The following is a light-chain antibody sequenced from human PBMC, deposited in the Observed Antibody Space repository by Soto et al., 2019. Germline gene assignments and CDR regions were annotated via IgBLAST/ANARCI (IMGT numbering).Light chain of an antibody. CDR2: KAS. V-gene: IGKV1-5*03. CDR3: HQHRSYPVT. Sequence: IPMTQSPSTLSASVGDRVIITCRASQSVSSWLAWYQHKPGKAPKLVIYKASRLESGVPSRFSGSGSGTEFTLTISSLQPDDFATYYCHQHRSYPVTFGQGTRLEIK. J-gene: IGKJ5*01. CDR1: QSVSSW.